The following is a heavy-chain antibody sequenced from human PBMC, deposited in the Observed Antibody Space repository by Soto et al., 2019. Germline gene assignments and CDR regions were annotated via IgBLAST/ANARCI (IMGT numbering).Heavy chain of an antibody. V-gene: IGHV1-3*01. CDR3: ARGYSHMYYYYGMDV. J-gene: IGHJ6*02. CDR2: INAGNGNT. CDR1: GYTFTSYA. D-gene: IGHD5-18*01. Sequence: ASVKVSCKASGYTFTSYAMHWVRQAPGQRLEWMGWINAGNGNTKYSQKFQGRVTITRDTSASTAYMELSSLRSEGTAVYYCARGYSHMYYYYGMDVWGQGTTVTVSS.